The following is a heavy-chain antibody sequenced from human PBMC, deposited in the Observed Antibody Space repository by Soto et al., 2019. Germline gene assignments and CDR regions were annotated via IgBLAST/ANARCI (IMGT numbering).Heavy chain of an antibody. CDR3: ARGRTGAYCSGGRCYRPWGYYYMDV. Sequence: ASVKVSCKASGYTFTSYDINWLRQATGQGLEWMGWMNPNSGNTGYAQKFQGRVTMTRNTSISTAYMELSSLRSEDTAVYYCARGRTGAYCSGGRCYRPWGYYYMDVWGKGTTVTVSS. V-gene: IGHV1-8*01. D-gene: IGHD2-15*01. CDR1: GYTFTSYD. J-gene: IGHJ6*03. CDR2: MNPNSGNT.